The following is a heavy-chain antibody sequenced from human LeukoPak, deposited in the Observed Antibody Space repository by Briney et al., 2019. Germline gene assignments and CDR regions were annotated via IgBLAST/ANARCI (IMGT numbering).Heavy chain of an antibody. CDR2: ISRSHSTI. CDR3: ARGSSIDYVWGTYRQFDY. J-gene: IGHJ4*02. CDR1: GFTFSTYS. D-gene: IGHD3-16*02. V-gene: IGHV3-48*01. Sequence: GGSLRLSCAASGFTFSTYSMNWVRQAPGKGLEWLSYISRSHSTIYSADSVKGRFTISRDNAKNSLYLQMNSLRAGDTAVYYCARGSSIDYVWGTYRQFDYWGQGTLVTVSS.